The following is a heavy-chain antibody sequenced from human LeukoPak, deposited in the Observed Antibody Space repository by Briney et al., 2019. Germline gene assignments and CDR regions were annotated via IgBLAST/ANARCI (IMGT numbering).Heavy chain of an antibody. CDR3: AKGPVVTFDI. Sequence: SETLSLTCAVYGGSFSGYYWSWIRQPPGKGLEWIGEINHSGSTNYNPSLKSRVTISVDTSKNQFSLKLSSVTAADTAVYYCAKGPVVTFDIWGQGTMVTVSS. V-gene: IGHV4-34*01. CDR2: INHSGST. CDR1: GGSFSGYY. J-gene: IGHJ3*02. D-gene: IGHD2-15*01.